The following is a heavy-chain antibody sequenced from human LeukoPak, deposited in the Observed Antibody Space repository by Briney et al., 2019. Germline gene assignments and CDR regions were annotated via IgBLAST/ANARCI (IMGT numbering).Heavy chain of an antibody. CDR1: GHTFTGYY. CDR3: ARSTYDILTGGKINWFDP. CDR2: INPNSGGT. J-gene: IGHJ5*02. V-gene: IGHV1-2*02. D-gene: IGHD3-9*01. Sequence: ASVKVSCKASGHTFTGYYMHWLRQAPGQGLEWMGWINPNSGGTNYAQKFQGRVTMTRDTSISTAYMELSRLRSDDTAVYYCARSTYDILTGGKINWFDPWGQGTLVTVSS.